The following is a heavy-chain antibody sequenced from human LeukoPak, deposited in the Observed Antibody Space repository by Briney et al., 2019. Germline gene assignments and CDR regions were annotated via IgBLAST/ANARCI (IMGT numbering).Heavy chain of an antibody. D-gene: IGHD5-18*01. CDR2: IYSGGST. CDR1: RFTFSDYY. V-gene: IGHV3-66*01. J-gene: IGHJ4*02. CDR3: ARESGYSYAPSFDD. Sequence: GGSLRLSCAASRFTFSDYYMSWIRQAPGKGLEWVSLIYSGGSTDYADSVKGRFTISRDNSKNTLYLQMNSLRAEDTAVYYCARESGYSYAPSFDDWGQGTLVTVSS.